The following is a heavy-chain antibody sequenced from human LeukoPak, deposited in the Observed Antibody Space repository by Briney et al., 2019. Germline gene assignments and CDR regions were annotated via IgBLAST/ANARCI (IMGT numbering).Heavy chain of an antibody. D-gene: IGHD5-24*01. J-gene: IGHJ4*02. CDR1: GFGFSIYY. Sequence: DSVKVSCKASGFGFSIYYMHWVRQAPGQGLEWMGIINPSGGSTSYAQKFQGRVTMTRDTSTSTVYMELSSLRSEDAAVYYCARDDGYWGQGTLVTVSS. CDR2: INPSGGST. V-gene: IGHV1-46*01. CDR3: ARDDGY.